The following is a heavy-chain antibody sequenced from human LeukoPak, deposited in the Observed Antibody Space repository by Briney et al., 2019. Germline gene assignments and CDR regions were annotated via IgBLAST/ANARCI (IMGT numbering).Heavy chain of an antibody. CDR2: ISFDGSNK. J-gene: IGHJ4*02. V-gene: IGHV3-30-3*01. CDR3: ARDSRRYCSGGSCYSLDY. CDR1: GFTFSSYA. Sequence: GRSLRLSCAASGFTFSSYAMHWVSQAPGKGLEWVAVISFDGSNKYYADSVKGRFTISRDNSKNTLYLKMNSMRAEDTAVYYCARDSRRYCSGGSCYSLDYWGQGTLVTVSS. D-gene: IGHD2-15*01.